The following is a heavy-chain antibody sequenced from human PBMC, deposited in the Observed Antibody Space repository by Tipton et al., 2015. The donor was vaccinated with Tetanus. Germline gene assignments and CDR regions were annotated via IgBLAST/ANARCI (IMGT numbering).Heavy chain of an antibody. D-gene: IGHD2-15*01. J-gene: IGHJ6*02. Sequence: TLSLTCAVYGGSFSGYYWSWIRQPPGKGLEWIGEINHSGSTNYNPSLKSRVTISVDTSKNQFSLKLSSVTAADTAVYYCARGYCSGGSCYPYYYYGMDAWGQGTTVTVSS. CDR3: ARGYCSGGSCYPYYYYGMDA. V-gene: IGHV4-34*01. CDR2: INHSGST. CDR1: GGSFSGYY.